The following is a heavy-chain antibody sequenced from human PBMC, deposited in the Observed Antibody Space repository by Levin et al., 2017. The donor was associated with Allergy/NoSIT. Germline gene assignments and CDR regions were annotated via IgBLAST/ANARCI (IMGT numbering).Heavy chain of an antibody. CDR1: GGSINSYY. CDR2: IYYSGST. V-gene: IGHV4-59*01. CDR3: ARDSSFWSGSTTHTYGMDV. Sequence: SETLSLTCTVSGGSINSYYWSWIRQPPGKGLEWIGYIYYSGSTNYNPSLKSRVTISVDTSKNQFSLELSSVTAADTAVYYCARDSSFWSGSTTHTYGMDVWGQGTTVTVSS. D-gene: IGHD3-3*01. J-gene: IGHJ6*02.